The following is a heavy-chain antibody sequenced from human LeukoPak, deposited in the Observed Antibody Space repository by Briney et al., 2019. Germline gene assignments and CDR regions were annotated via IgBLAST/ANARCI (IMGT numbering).Heavy chain of an antibody. CDR1: GGSISSGGYY. Sequence: PSETLSLTCTVSGGSISSGGYYWSWIRQHPGKGLEWIGYISDSGSTYYNPSLKSRVTISEDTSKNQFSLKLSSLTAADTAVYYCAGSPTVTFSSFDYWGQGTLVTVSS. CDR3: AGSPTVTFSSFDY. V-gene: IGHV4-31*03. J-gene: IGHJ4*02. CDR2: ISDSGST. D-gene: IGHD4-17*01.